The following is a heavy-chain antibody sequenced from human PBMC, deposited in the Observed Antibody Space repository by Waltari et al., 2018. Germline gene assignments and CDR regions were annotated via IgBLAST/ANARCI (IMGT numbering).Heavy chain of an antibody. Sequence: QVQLQQWGAGLLKPSETLSLTCAVYGGSFSGYYWSWNRQPPGKGLEWIGEINHSGTTNYNPSRKSRVTRSVDTSKNQFSLKLSSVTAADTAVYYCARGRDYYDSSASDYWGQGTLVTVSS. CDR1: GGSFSGYY. CDR3: ARGRDYYDSSASDY. V-gene: IGHV4-34*01. J-gene: IGHJ4*02. D-gene: IGHD3-22*01. CDR2: INHSGTT.